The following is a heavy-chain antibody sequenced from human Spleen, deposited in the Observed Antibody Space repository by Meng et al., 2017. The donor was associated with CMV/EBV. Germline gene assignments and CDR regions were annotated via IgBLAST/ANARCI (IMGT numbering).Heavy chain of an antibody. J-gene: IGHJ6*02. V-gene: IGHV4-4*02. Sequence: SGGSISGSNWWSWVRQSPGKGLEWIGEIYHSGSTNYSPSLKSRVSISVDKSKNQFSLRLTSVTAADTAVYYCARTRGITFDYYGMDVWGQGTTVTVSS. D-gene: IGHD1-14*01. CDR2: IYHSGST. CDR3: ARTRGITFDYYGMDV. CDR1: GGSISGSNW.